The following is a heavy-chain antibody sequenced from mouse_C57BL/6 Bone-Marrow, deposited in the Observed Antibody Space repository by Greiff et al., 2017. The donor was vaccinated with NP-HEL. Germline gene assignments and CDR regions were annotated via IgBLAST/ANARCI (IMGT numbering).Heavy chain of an antibody. J-gene: IGHJ1*03. CDR2: INPYNGGT. D-gene: IGHD2-1*01. CDR3: ARSAYGNYFYWYFDV. V-gene: IGHV1-19*01. Sequence: EVKLVESGPVLVKPGASVKMSCKASGYTFTDYYMNWVKQSHGKSLEWIGVINPYNGGTSYNQKFKGKATLTVDKSSSTAYMELNSLTSEDSAVYYCARSAYGNYFYWYFDVWGTGTTVTVSS. CDR1: GYTFTDYY.